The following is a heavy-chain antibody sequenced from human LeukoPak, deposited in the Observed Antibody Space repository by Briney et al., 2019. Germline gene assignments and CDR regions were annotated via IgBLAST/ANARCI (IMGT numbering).Heavy chain of an antibody. D-gene: IGHD2-2*01. V-gene: IGHV3-21*01. CDR1: GFTFSTFA. J-gene: IGHJ5*02. CDR3: ARGGCSSTSCYSWFDP. CDR2: IFPSGGEI. Sequence: GGSLRLSCAASGFTFSTFAMIWVRQPPGKGLEWVSSIFPSGGEIHYADSVRGRFTISRDNAKNSLYLQMNSLRAEDTAVYYCARGGCSSTSCYSWFDPWGQGTLVTVSS.